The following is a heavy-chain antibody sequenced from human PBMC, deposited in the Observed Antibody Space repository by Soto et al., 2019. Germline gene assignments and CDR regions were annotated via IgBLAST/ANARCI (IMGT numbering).Heavy chain of an antibody. CDR1: GGSISSSSYY. Sequence: QLQLQESGPGLVKPSETLSLTCTVSGGSISSSSYYWGWIRQPPGKGLEWIGSIYYSGSTYYNPSLKSRVTISVDTSKNQFSLKLSSVTAADTAVYYCARHSAAAPYLDWGQGTLVTVSS. V-gene: IGHV4-39*01. CDR3: ARHSAAAPYLD. CDR2: IYYSGST. D-gene: IGHD6-13*01. J-gene: IGHJ4*02.